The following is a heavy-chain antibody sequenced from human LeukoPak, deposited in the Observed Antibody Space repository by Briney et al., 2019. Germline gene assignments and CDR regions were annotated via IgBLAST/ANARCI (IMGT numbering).Heavy chain of an antibody. CDR3: ARGHYDFWSGYYTTFDY. J-gene: IGHJ4*02. CDR2: INHSGST. V-gene: IGHV4-34*01. D-gene: IGHD3-3*01. CDR1: GGSFSGYY. Sequence: ALETLSLTCAVYGGSFSGYYWSWIRQPPGKGLEWIGEINHSGSTNYNPSLKSRVTISVDTSKNQFSLKLSSVTAADTAVYYCARGHYDFWSGYYTTFDYWGRGTLVTVSS.